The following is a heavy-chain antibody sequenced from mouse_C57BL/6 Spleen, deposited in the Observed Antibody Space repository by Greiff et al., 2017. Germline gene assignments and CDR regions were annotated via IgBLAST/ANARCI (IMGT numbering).Heavy chain of an antibody. V-gene: IGHV1-81*01. CDR2: IYPRSGNT. CDR1: GYTFTSYG. Sequence: QVQLQQSGAELARPGASVKLSCKASGYTFTSYGISWVKQRTGQGLEWIGEIYPRSGNTYYNEKFKGKATLTADKSSSTAYMELRSLTSEDSAVYVCARGDEYDRGYAMDYWGQGTSVTVSS. CDR3: ARGDEYDRGYAMDY. D-gene: IGHD2-4*01. J-gene: IGHJ4*01.